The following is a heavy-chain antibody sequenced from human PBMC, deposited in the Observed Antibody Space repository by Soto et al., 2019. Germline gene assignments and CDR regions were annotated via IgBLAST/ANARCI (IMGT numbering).Heavy chain of an antibody. CDR1: GFSLSTSGVG. V-gene: IGHV2-5*02. D-gene: IGHD2-21*02. J-gene: IGHJ6*02. CDR3: AHSRCGGDCLQSYSSHYYYGMDV. Sequence: QITLKESGPTLVKPTQTLTLTCTFSGFSLSTSGVGVGWIRQPPGKALEWLALIYWDDDKRYSPSLKSRLTITKDTSKNQVVLTMTNMVPVDTATYYCAHSRCGGDCLQSYSSHYYYGMDVWGQGTTVTVSS. CDR2: IYWDDDK.